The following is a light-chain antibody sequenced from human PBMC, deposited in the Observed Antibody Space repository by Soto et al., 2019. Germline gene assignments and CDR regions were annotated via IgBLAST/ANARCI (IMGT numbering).Light chain of an antibody. CDR1: QSITRSY. J-gene: IGKJ1*01. CDR2: DAS. Sequence: ILLTQSPGTLSLSPGERATLSCRASQSITRSYIAWYQQKPGQAPRLLIYDASSRATGIPDRFGGSGSGTDFTLTISRLEPEDFAVYYCQQYSSSPETFGQGTKVDIK. V-gene: IGKV3-20*01. CDR3: QQYSSSPET.